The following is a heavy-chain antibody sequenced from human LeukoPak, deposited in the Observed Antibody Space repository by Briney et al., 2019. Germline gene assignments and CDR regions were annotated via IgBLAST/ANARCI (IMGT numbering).Heavy chain of an antibody. Sequence: GGSLRLSCAASGFTVSSNYMSWVRQAPGKGLEWVSVIYSGGSTYYADSVKGRFTISRDNSKNTLYLQMNSRRAEDTAVYYCARGVDYGDYSAPWGQGTLVTVSS. CDR1: GFTVSSNY. V-gene: IGHV3-66*01. D-gene: IGHD4-17*01. J-gene: IGHJ5*02. CDR3: ARGVDYGDYSAP. CDR2: IYSGGST.